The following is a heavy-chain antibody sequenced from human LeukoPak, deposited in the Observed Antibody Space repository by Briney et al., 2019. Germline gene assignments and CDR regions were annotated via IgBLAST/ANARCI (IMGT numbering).Heavy chain of an antibody. CDR3: ARDAYYDSSGYERPFDI. CDR2: IIPIFGTA. CDR1: GGTFSSYA. Sequence: ASVKVSCKASGGTFSSYAISWVRQAPGQGLEWMGGIIPIFGTANYAQKFQGRVTITADESTSTAYMELSSLRSEDTAVYYCARDAYYDSSGYERPFDIWGHGTMVTVSS. J-gene: IGHJ3*02. V-gene: IGHV1-69*13. D-gene: IGHD3-22*01.